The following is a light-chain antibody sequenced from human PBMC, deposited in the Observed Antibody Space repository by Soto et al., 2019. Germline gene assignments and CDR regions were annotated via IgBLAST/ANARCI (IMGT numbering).Light chain of an antibody. CDR3: QQYSSPPRT. J-gene: IGKJ1*01. CDR2: GAS. V-gene: IGKV3-20*01. Sequence: EIVLTQSPGSLSLSPGDRATLSCRASQSVSSYLAWYQQKPGKAPRLLIFGASSGATGFPDRFSGSGSGTDFSLIISRLEPEESAVYECQQYSSPPRTFGQGTKVEIK. CDR1: QSVSSY.